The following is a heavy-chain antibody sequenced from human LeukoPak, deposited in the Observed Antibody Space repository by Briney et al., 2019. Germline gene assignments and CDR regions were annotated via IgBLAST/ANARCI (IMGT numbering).Heavy chain of an antibody. D-gene: IGHD6-19*01. CDR1: GGTFISYA. J-gene: IGHJ4*02. Sequence: SVKVTCKASGGTFISYASSWVGQAPGQRLEWMGGIIPIFGTANYAQKFQGRVTTTTDEATSTAYMELSSLRSEDTAVYYCARRKLVIAVAGFDYWGQGTLVTVSS. V-gene: IGHV1-69*05. CDR2: IIPIFGTA. CDR3: ARRKLVIAVAGFDY.